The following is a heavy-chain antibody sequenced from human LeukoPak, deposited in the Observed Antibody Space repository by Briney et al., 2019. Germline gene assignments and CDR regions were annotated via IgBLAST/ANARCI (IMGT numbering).Heavy chain of an antibody. Sequence: ASVKVSCKASGGTFSSYAISWVRQAPGQGLEWMGWISAYNGNTNYAQKLQGRVTMTTDTSTSTAYMELRSLRSDDTAVYYCARFDTEGNNRAFDIWGQGTMVTVSS. CDR1: GGTFSSYA. D-gene: IGHD1/OR15-1a*01. CDR3: ARFDTEGNNRAFDI. V-gene: IGHV1-18*01. CDR2: ISAYNGNT. J-gene: IGHJ3*02.